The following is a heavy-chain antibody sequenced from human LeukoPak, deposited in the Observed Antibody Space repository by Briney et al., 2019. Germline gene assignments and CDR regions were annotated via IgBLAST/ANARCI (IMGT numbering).Heavy chain of an antibody. V-gene: IGHV4-34*01. J-gene: IGHJ4*02. CDR3: ARKRYCSSTSCARGRGTHFDY. CDR2: INHSGST. CDR1: GGSFSGYY. D-gene: IGHD2-2*01. Sequence: PSETLSLTCAVYGGSFSGYYWSWIRQTPGKGLEWIGEINHSGSTNYNPSLKSRVTISVDTSKNQFSLKLSSVTAADTAVYYCARKRYCSSTSCARGRGTHFDYGGQGTLVTVSS.